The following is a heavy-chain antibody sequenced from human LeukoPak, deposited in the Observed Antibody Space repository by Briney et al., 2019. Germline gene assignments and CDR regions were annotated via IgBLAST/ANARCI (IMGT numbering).Heavy chain of an antibody. Sequence: SDTLSLTCAVSGYSISSANWWGWIRQPPGKGLEWIGYIYYSGSPYYNPSLKSRVTMSVDTSKNQFSLKLSSVTAVDTAVYYCATEPGYCSGGRCYGGWFDPWGQGTLVTVSS. V-gene: IGHV4-28*03. J-gene: IGHJ5*02. CDR1: GYSISSANW. CDR2: IYYSGSP. CDR3: ATEPGYCSGGRCYGGWFDP. D-gene: IGHD2-15*01.